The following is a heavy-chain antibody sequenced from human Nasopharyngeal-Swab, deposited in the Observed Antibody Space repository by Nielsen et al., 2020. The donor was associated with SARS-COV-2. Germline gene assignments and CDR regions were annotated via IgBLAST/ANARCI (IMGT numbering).Heavy chain of an antibody. D-gene: IGHD5-12*01. CDR2: IYPRDSDT. V-gene: IGHV5-51*01. CDR3: VRPEGVATSFKYYFQYGMDV. J-gene: IGHJ6*02. CDR1: EYTFNNYW. Sequence: KVSCKGSEYTFNNYWIGWVRQMPGKGLEWMGIIYPRDSDTRYSPSFQGQVTISADKSISTAYLQWSSLKASDTAMYYCVRPEGVATSFKYYFQYGMDVWGQGTMVTVPS.